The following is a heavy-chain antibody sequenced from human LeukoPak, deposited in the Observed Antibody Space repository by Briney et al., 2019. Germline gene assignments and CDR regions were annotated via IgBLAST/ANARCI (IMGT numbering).Heavy chain of an antibody. D-gene: IGHD1-26*01. CDR3: ARDRADVGSYLGAFDI. CDR1: GFTFDDYE. J-gene: IGHJ3*02. CDR2: ITDSGSTI. Sequence: GGSLRLSCAASGFTFDDYEMNWVRQAPGKGLEWVSFITDSGSTIYYADSVKGRFTISRDNAKNSLYLQMNSLRAEDTAVYYCARDRADVGSYLGAFDIWGQGTMVTVPS. V-gene: IGHV3-48*03.